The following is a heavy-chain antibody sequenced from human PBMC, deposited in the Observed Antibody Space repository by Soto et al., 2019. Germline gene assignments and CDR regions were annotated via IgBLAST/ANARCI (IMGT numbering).Heavy chain of an antibody. J-gene: IGHJ6*02. Sequence: QVQLVQSGAEVKKPGASVKVSCKASGYTFTSYGISWVRQAPGQGLEWMGWISAYNGNTNYAQKLQGRVTMTTDTSTSTADMELRSLRSDDTAVYYCARDSPRIIASRPHYYSYYGMDVWGQGTTVTVSS. CDR1: GYTFTSYG. D-gene: IGHD6-6*01. CDR3: ARDSPRIIASRPHYYSYYGMDV. CDR2: ISAYNGNT. V-gene: IGHV1-18*04.